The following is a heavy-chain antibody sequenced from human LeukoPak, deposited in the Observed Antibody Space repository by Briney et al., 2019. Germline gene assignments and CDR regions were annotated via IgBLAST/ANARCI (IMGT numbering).Heavy chain of an antibody. D-gene: IGHD3-3*01. V-gene: IGHV1-46*01. CDR2: INPSGGST. CDR1: GYTFTSYY. J-gene: IGHJ5*02. CDR3: ARAFLEWSNLGNWFDP. Sequence: ASVKVPCKASGYTFTSYYMHWVRLAPGQGLEWMGIINPSGGSTSYAQKFQGRVTMTRDTSTSTVYMELSSLRSEDTAVYYCARAFLEWSNLGNWFDPWGQGTLVTVSS.